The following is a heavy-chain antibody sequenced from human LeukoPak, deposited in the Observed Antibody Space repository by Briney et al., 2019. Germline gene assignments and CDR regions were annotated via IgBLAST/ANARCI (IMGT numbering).Heavy chain of an antibody. V-gene: IGHV3-30*04. Sequence: PGGSLRLSCAASGFTFSSYAMHWVRQAPGKGLEWVAVISYDGSNKYYADSVKGRFTISRDNSKNTLYLQMNSLRAEDTPVYYCARASTLDIWGQGTMVTVSS. J-gene: IGHJ3*02. CDR2: ISYDGSNK. D-gene: IGHD2-2*01. CDR1: GFTFSSYA. CDR3: ARASTLDI.